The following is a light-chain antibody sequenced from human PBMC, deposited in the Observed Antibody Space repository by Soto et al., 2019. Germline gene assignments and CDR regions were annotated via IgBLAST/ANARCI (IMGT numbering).Light chain of an antibody. CDR2: DAS. Sequence: DIQMTQSPSTLSASVGDTVTITCRASQTISGWLAWYQQRPGKAPNLLIFDASTLDSGVPSRFSGSGSGTTFTLTISSLQADDFATYYCLQYNGYYRTFGQGTKVEIK. CDR3: LQYNGYYRT. J-gene: IGKJ1*01. V-gene: IGKV1-5*01. CDR1: QTISGW.